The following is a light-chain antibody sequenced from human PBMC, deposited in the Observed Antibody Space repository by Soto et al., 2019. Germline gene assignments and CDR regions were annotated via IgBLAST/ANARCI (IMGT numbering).Light chain of an antibody. CDR2: GAS. CDR3: QQYGSSPLWT. CDR1: QSVSSSD. J-gene: IGKJ1*01. V-gene: IGKV3-20*01. Sequence: EHVLTQSPGTLSLSPGARATLSCRASQSVSSSDLAWYQQKPGQAPRLLIYGASSRATGIPDRFSGSGSGTDFTLTISRLEPEDFAVYYCQQYGSSPLWTFGQGTKVDIK.